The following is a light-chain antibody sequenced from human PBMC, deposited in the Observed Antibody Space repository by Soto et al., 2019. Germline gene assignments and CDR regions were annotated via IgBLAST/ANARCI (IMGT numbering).Light chain of an antibody. CDR3: MQALQSLT. Sequence: DIVMTESPLSLSVPPGEPASISCRSSQSLLHSNTYNYLEWYVQKPGHSPQTWIYFGSNRAPGVPDRFSGSGSGTDFTLKINRLEAEDAGTYYCMQALQSLTFGQGTRLEIK. CDR2: FGS. CDR1: QSLLHSNTYNY. J-gene: IGKJ5*01. V-gene: IGKV2-28*01.